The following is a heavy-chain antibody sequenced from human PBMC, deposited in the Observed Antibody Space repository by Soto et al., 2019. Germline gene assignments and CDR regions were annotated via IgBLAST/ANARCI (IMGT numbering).Heavy chain of an antibody. CDR1: GYTFTSNY. D-gene: IGHD3-10*02. J-gene: IGHJ5*02. CDR2: IDPTDSYT. Sequence: EVQLEQSGAEVKKPGESLRISCKGSGYTFTSNYISWVRQMPGKGLEWVGRIDPTDSYTNYSPAFQGHVTMSVDKSISTAYLEWSSLKPSDTAIYYCARHSNQCSGTVCFTFWFDPWGQGTLVTVSS. V-gene: IGHV5-10-1*03. CDR3: ARHSNQCSGTVCFTFWFDP.